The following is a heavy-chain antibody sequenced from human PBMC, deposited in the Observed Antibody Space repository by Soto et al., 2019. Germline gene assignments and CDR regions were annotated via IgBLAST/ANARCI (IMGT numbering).Heavy chain of an antibody. CDR3: VSQRTSVLTQAYFDY. CDR2: VYYRGRS. CDR1: GGSVSNSNYY. V-gene: IGHV4-39*01. Sequence: SETLSLTCTVSGGSVSNSNYYWGWIRQSPGKGLEWIGSVYYRGRSYSKSSVKSRVTISVDTSKNQFSLSLNSVTASDTAVYFCVSQRTSVLTQAYFDYWGPGALVTVSS. J-gene: IGHJ4*02. D-gene: IGHD2-8*01.